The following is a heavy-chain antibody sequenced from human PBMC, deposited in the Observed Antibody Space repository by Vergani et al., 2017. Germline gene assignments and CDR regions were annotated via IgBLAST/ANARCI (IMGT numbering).Heavy chain of an antibody. J-gene: IGHJ4*02. CDR1: GFSLSNARMG. Sequence: QVTLKESGPVLVKPTETLTLTCTVSGFSLSNARMGVSWIRQPPGKALEWLAHIFSNDEKSYSTSLKSRLTISKDTSKSQVVLTMTNMDPVDTATYYCAHSRYNWNYHFDYWGQGTLVTVSS. D-gene: IGHD1-7*01. CDR2: IFSNDEK. CDR3: AHSRYNWNYHFDY. V-gene: IGHV2-26*01.